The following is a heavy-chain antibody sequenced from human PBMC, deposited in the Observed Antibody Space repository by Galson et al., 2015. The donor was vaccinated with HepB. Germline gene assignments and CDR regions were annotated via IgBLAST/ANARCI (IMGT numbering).Heavy chain of an antibody. Sequence: SLRLSCAASGFTFSSYAMSWVRQAPGKGLEWVSAASGSGYSTYYADSVKGRFTISRDNSKNTLSLQTCSLRGEDTAVYYCAQGGSSGGYFMDGGQGNLVTGSS. CDR1: GFTFSSYA. V-gene: IGHV3-23*01. D-gene: IGHD1-26*01. CDR2: ASGSGYST. CDR3: AQGGSSGGYFMD. J-gene: IGHJ4*02.